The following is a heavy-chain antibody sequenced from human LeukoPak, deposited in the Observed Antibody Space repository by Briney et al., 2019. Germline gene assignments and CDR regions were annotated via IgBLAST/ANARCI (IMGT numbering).Heavy chain of an antibody. CDR2: INHSGST. Sequence: SETLSLTCAVYGGSFSGYYWSWIRQPPGRGLEWIGEINHSGSTNYNPSLKSRVTISVDTSKNQFSLQLNSVTPEDTAVYYCARGVHSYYMDVWGKGTTVTVSS. CDR1: GGSFSGYY. J-gene: IGHJ6*03. CDR3: ARGVHSYYMDV. V-gene: IGHV4-34*01.